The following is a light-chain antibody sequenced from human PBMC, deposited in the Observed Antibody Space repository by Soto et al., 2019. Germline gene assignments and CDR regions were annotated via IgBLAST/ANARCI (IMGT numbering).Light chain of an antibody. CDR3: QQYDDYPLT. V-gene: IGKV1-5*01. CDR1: QSIKNW. CDR2: DAS. J-gene: IGKJ4*01. Sequence: DIQMTQAPSTLSASLADRVTITCRASQSIKNWLAWYQQKPGTAPKFLIYDASTLESGVPSRFSGSGPGTEFTLTISSLQADDFATYFCQQYDDYPLTFGGGTKVDIK.